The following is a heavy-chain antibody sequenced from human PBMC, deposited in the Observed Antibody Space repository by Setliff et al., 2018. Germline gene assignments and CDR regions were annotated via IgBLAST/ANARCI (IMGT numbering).Heavy chain of an antibody. CDR2: VSYSGSP. CDR1: GVSIRDNYYY. Sequence: SETLSLTCTVSGVSIRDNYYYWTWIRQTPGKGLEWIGTVSYSGSPHPNPSLQSRVTISIDTSKNQFSLKMTSVTAADTAVYYCARANKKLDYYYYYYMDVWGKGTTVTVSS. CDR3: ARANKKLDYYYYYYMDV. V-gene: IGHV4-39*07. D-gene: IGHD1-1*01. J-gene: IGHJ6*03.